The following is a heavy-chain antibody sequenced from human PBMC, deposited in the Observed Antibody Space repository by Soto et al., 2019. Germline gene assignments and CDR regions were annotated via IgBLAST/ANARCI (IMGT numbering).Heavy chain of an antibody. CDR2: INPNSGGT. CDR3: ARGSGWYSEGYYYYGMDV. Sequence: ASVKVSCKASGYTFSGYYMHWVRQAPGQGLEWMGWINPNSGGTNYAQKFQGWVTMTRDTSISTAYMELSRLRSDDTAVYYCARGSGWYSEGYYYYGMDVWGQGTTVTVSS. CDR1: GYTFSGYY. J-gene: IGHJ6*02. D-gene: IGHD6-19*01. V-gene: IGHV1-2*04.